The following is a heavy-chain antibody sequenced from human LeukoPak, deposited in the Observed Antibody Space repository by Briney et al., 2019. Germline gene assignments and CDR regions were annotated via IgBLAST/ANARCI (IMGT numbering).Heavy chain of an antibody. Sequence: SVKASCKASGGTFSSYAISWVRQAPGQGLEWMGGIIPIFGTANYAQKFQGRVTITTDESTSTAYMELSSLRSEDTAVYYCARSIRLDYYYYMDVWGKGTTVTVSS. D-gene: IGHD6-6*01. CDR3: ARSIRLDYYYYMDV. CDR2: IIPIFGTA. CDR1: GGTFSSYA. J-gene: IGHJ6*03. V-gene: IGHV1-69*05.